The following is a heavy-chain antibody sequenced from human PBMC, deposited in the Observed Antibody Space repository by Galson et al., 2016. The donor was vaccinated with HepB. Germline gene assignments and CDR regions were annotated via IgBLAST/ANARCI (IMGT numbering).Heavy chain of an antibody. CDR2: IYSGGRT. V-gene: IGHV3-53*01. CDR3: ARGINWGIDS. CDR1: GFTVSNNY. Sequence: SLRLSCAASGFTVSNNYMTWVRQAPGKGLEWVSVIYSGGRTYYADSVKGRFTISRDNAKNTLYLQMNSLRVEDTAMYYCARGINWGIDSWGQGTLVTVSS. D-gene: IGHD7-27*01. J-gene: IGHJ4*02.